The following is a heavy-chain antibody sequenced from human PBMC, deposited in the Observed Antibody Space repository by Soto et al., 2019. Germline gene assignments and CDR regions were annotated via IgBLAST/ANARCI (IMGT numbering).Heavy chain of an antibody. V-gene: IGHV3-13*01. J-gene: IGHJ4*02. CDR2: IGRAGDT. Sequence: EVQLAESGGKLIQPGGYLRLSCEASGFTFSAYDMHWVRQSPGKGLEWVSGIGRAGDTYYADSVRGRFTTSRDNAKNSVYLQMNSLRAGDTAVYYCARLSTIWTYFDYWGQGSLVTVSS. CDR1: GFTFSAYD. D-gene: IGHD1-1*01. CDR3: ARLSTIWTYFDY.